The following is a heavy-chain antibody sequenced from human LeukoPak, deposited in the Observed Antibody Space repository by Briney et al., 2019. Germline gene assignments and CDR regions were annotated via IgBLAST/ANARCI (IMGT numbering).Heavy chain of an antibody. CDR1: GFTLSSYG. J-gene: IGHJ4*02. Sequence: GGSLRLSCAASGFTLSSYGMHWVRQAPGKGLEWVAFIRYDGSNKYYADSVKGRFTISRDNSKNTLYLQMNSLRAEDTAVYYCAKVLGAPSDFWGQGTLVTVSS. CDR2: IRYDGSNK. CDR3: AKVLGAPSDF. D-gene: IGHD1-26*01. V-gene: IGHV3-30*02.